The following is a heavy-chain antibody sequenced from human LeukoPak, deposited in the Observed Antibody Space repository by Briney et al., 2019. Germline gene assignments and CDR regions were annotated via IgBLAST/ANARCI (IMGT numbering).Heavy chain of an antibody. CDR2: ISAYNGDT. Sequence: ASVKVSCKASDYTFSSFGISWVRQAPGQGLEWMGWISAYNGDTNYAQKLQGRVTMTTDTSTSTAYMELRSLRSDDTAVYYCARGGGYCSGGSCYEFDYWGQGTLVTVSS. J-gene: IGHJ4*02. CDR1: DYTFSSFG. V-gene: IGHV1-18*01. CDR3: ARGGGYCSGGSCYEFDY. D-gene: IGHD2-15*01.